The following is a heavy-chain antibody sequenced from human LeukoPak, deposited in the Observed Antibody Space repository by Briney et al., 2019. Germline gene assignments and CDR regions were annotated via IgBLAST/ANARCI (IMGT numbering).Heavy chain of an antibody. CDR2: IYSDGST. CDR3: ARVVAWEFLFDY. J-gene: IGHJ4*02. CDR1: GFSISSNY. Sequence: AGGSLRLSCAASGFSISSNYMSWVRQAPGKGLEWVSVIYSDGSTYYGDSVKGRFTISRDNSKNTLYLQMNSLSPEDTAVYYCARVVAWEFLFDYWGQGTLVTVSS. V-gene: IGHV3-53*01. D-gene: IGHD3-10*01.